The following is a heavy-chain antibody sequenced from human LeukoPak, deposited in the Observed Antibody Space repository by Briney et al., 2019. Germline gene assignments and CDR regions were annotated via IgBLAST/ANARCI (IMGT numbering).Heavy chain of an antibody. Sequence: GRSLRLSCAASGFIFSNYGMHWVRQAPGKRLEWVAVIWNEGSETFHADSVKGRFRIARDNSKNTLYLQMNSLRAEDTAVYFCARDMGRAWYGPPDYWGQGTLVTVSS. J-gene: IGHJ4*02. CDR2: IWNEGSET. D-gene: IGHD6-13*01. CDR1: GFIFSNYG. V-gene: IGHV3-33*01. CDR3: ARDMGRAWYGPPDY.